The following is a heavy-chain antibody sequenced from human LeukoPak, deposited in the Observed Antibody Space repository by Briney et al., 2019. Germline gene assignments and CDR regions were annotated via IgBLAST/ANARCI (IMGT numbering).Heavy chain of an antibody. CDR3: ARDMFYCSSTSCYYFDY. Sequence: GGSLRLSCAASGFTFSDYYMSWIRQAPGKGLEWVSYISSSGSTIYYADSVKGRFTISRDNAKNSLYLQMNSLRAEDTAVYYCARDMFYCSSTSCYYFDYWGQGTLVTVSS. D-gene: IGHD2-2*01. V-gene: IGHV3-11*01. CDR2: ISSSGSTI. CDR1: GFTFSDYY. J-gene: IGHJ4*02.